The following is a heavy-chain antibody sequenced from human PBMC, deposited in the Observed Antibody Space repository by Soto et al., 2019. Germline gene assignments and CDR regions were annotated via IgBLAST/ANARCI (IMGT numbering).Heavy chain of an antibody. CDR2: IYYSGST. CDR1: GGSISSSSYY. Sequence: PSETLSLTCAVSGGSISSSSYYWGWIRQPPGKGLEWIGSIYYSGSTYYNPSLKSRVTISVDTSKNQFSLRLSSVTAADTAVYYCARLLVVVVIDSDGMDVWGKGTTVTVSS. D-gene: IGHD2-15*01. V-gene: IGHV4-39*01. CDR3: ARLLVVVVIDSDGMDV. J-gene: IGHJ6*04.